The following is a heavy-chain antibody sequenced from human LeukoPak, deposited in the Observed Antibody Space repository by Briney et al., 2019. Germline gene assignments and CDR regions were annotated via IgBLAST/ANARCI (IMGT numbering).Heavy chain of an antibody. J-gene: IGHJ4*02. CDR1: GFTFSSYW. CDR2: IKQDGSEK. CDR3: AKLPKIRYGSGWYYCDY. D-gene: IGHD6-19*01. V-gene: IGHV3-7*03. Sequence: GGSLRLSCAASGFTFSSYWMSWVRQAPGKGLEWVANIKQDGSEKYYVDSVKGRFTISRDNAKNTLYLQMNSLRGEDTAVYYCAKLPKIRYGSGWYYCDYWGQGTLVTVSS.